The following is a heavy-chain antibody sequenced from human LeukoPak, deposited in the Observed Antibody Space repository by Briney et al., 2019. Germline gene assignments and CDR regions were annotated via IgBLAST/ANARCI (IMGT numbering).Heavy chain of an antibody. CDR3: ARHSVAGTNWFDP. CDR2: IDTSGST. D-gene: IGHD6-19*01. Sequence: SETLSLTCIVSGASISDYYWSWIRQPAGKGLEWIGRIDTSGSTNYKPSLKSRLTMSVDRSKRQFSLRLTSVTAADTAVYYCARHSVAGTNWFDPWGQGTLVTVSS. V-gene: IGHV4-4*07. CDR1: GASISDYY. J-gene: IGHJ5*02.